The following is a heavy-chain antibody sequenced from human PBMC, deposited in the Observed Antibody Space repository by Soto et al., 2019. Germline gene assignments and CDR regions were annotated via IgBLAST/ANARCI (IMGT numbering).Heavy chain of an antibody. CDR1: GGSISSYY. Sequence: SETLSLTCTVSGGSISSYYWSWIRQPPGKGLEWIGYIYYSGSTNYNPSLKSRVTISVDTSKNQFSLKLSSVTAADTAVYYCARSRVVVVAATPPYYFDYWGQGTLVTVSS. CDR2: IYYSGST. V-gene: IGHV4-59*12. CDR3: ARSRVVVVAATPPYYFDY. D-gene: IGHD2-15*01. J-gene: IGHJ4*02.